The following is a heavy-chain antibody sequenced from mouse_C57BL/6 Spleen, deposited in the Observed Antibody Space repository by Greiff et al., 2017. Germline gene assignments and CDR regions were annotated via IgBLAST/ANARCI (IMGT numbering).Heavy chain of an antibody. Sequence: VQLQDSGAELVMPGASVKLSCKASGYTFTSYWMHWVKQRPGQGLEWIGEIDPSDSYTNYNQKFKGKSTLTVDKSSSTAYMQLSSLTSEDSAVYYCARSSYYCSSSYFDYWGQGTTLTVSS. D-gene: IGHD1-1*01. CDR3: ARSSYYCSSSYFDY. CDR1: GYTFTSYW. CDR2: IDPSDSYT. V-gene: IGHV1-69*01. J-gene: IGHJ2*01.